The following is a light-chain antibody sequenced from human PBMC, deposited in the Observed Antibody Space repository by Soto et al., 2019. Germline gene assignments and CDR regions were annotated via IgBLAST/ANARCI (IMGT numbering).Light chain of an antibody. CDR3: QQYCS. J-gene: IGKJ1*01. Sequence: PATRCVAPEGRAPLSCRASQSVSSNLAWYQQKPGQAPRLVIYGASSRATGIPDRFSGSGSGTDFSLTISRLEPEDFALYSCQQYCSVGQGTKVDIK. CDR1: QSVSSN. CDR2: GAS. V-gene: IGKV3-20*01.